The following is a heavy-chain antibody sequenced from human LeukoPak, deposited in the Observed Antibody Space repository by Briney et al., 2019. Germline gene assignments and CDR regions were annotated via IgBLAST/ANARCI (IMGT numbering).Heavy chain of an antibody. D-gene: IGHD1-26*01. CDR3: ARDPGGGATTFDY. Sequence: SETLSLTCTVSGGSISSYYWSWIRQPPGKGLEWIGYIYYSGSTNYNPSLKSRVTISVDTSKNQFSLKLSSVTAADTAEYYCARDPGGGATTFDYWGQGTLVTVSS. CDR1: GGSISSYY. V-gene: IGHV4-59*01. J-gene: IGHJ4*02. CDR2: IYYSGST.